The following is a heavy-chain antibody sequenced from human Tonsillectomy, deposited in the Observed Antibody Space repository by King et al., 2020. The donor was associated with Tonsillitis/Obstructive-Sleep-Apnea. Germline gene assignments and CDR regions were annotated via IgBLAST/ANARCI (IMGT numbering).Heavy chain of an antibody. V-gene: IGHV4-4*07. Sequence: QLQESGPGLVKPSETLSLTCTVSGGSISSYYWNWIRQPAGKRLEWIGRIHTSGSTNYNPSLKSRVTMSVDTSKNRVSLRLNSVTAADTAVYYCARDYSSGYCLDVWGQGTTVTVSS. CDR3: ARDYSSGYCLDV. D-gene: IGHD6-19*01. J-gene: IGHJ6*02. CDR2: IHTSGST. CDR1: GGSISSYY.